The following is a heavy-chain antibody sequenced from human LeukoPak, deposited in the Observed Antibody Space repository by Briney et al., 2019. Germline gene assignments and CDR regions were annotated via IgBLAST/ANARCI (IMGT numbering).Heavy chain of an antibody. CDR2: INSDGSST. J-gene: IGHJ6*03. Sequence: GGSLRLSCAASGFTFSSYWMHWVRQAPGKGLVWVSRINSDGSSTSYADSVKGRFTISRDNAKNTLYLQMNSLRAEDTAVYYCAREEGSSWSIYYYYYMDVWGKGTTVTVSS. CDR3: AREEGSSWSIYYYYYMDV. V-gene: IGHV3-74*01. D-gene: IGHD6-13*01. CDR1: GFTFSSYW.